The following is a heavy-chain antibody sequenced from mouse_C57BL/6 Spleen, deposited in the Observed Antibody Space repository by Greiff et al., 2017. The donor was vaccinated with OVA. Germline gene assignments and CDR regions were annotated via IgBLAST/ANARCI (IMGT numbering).Heavy chain of an antibody. Sequence: QVQLQQPGAELVMPGASVKLSCKASGYTFTSYWMHWVKQRPGQGLEWIGEIDPSDSYTNYNQKFKGKSTLTVDKSSSTAYMQLSSLTSEDSAVYYCARSGDGYYRYAMDYWGQGTSVTVSS. V-gene: IGHV1-69*01. CDR1: GYTFTSYW. D-gene: IGHD2-3*01. CDR2: IDPSDSYT. J-gene: IGHJ4*01. CDR3: ARSGDGYYRYAMDY.